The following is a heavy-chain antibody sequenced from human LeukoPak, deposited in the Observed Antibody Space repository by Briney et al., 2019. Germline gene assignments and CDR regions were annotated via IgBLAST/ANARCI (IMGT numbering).Heavy chain of an antibody. CDR3: ARVGGGYFDY. Sequence: TGGSLRLSCAASGFTFSSYAMHWVRQAPGKGLEWVAVISYDGSNKYYADSVKGRFAISRDNSKNTLYLQMNSLRAEDTAVYYCARVGGGYFDYWGQGTLVTVSS. D-gene: IGHD2-15*01. CDR2: ISYDGSNK. J-gene: IGHJ4*02. V-gene: IGHV3-30*09. CDR1: GFTFSSYA.